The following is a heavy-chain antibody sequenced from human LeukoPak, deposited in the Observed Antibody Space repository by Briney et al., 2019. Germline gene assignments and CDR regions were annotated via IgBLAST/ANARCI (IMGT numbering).Heavy chain of an antibody. CDR2: IYSRGAT. Sequence: PSETLSLTCTVSGGSMSSYYWSWIRQPAGKGLEWIGRIYSRGATSYNPSLKSRVTMSVDTSKNQFSLRLRSMTAADTAVCYCARDVYYGSGNHAFEIWGQGTMVTVSS. J-gene: IGHJ3*02. CDR3: ARDVYYGSGNHAFEI. CDR1: GGSMSSYY. D-gene: IGHD3-10*01. V-gene: IGHV4-4*07.